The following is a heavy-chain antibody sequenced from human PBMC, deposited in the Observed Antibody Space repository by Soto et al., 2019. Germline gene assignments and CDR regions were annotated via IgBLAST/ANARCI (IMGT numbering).Heavy chain of an antibody. V-gene: IGHV2-5*02. D-gene: IGHD2-21*01. CDR1: GDSIRSSSHY. J-gene: IGHJ6*02. Sequence: TLSLTCTVSGDSIRSSSHYWAWNRQPPGKALEWLALIYWDDDKRYSPSLKSRLTITKDTSKNQVVLTMTNMDPVDTATYYCAHILYSYYYYYGMDVWGQGTTVTVSS. CDR3: AHILYSYYYYYGMDV. CDR2: IYWDDDK.